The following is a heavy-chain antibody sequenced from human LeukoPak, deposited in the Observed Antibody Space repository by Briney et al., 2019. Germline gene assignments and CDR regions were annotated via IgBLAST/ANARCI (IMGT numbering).Heavy chain of an antibody. CDR3: ARDIAATGDY. Sequence: ASVKVSCKASGYTFTSYDINWVRQAAGQGLEWMAWMNPYSGNTGYAQKFQGRVTMTRNTSTSTAYMGLSSLRSEDTAVYYCARDIAATGDYWGQGTLVTVSS. V-gene: IGHV1-8*01. J-gene: IGHJ4*02. CDR1: GYTFTSYD. CDR2: MNPYSGNT. D-gene: IGHD6-13*01.